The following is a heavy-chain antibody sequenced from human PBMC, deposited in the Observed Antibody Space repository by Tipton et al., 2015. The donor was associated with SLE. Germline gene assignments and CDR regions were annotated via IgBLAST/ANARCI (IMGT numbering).Heavy chain of an antibody. J-gene: IGHJ6*03. CDR3: ARESYNLLYYFYYMDV. D-gene: IGHD5-24*01. CDR1: GGSISSGSYY. Sequence: LRLSCTVSGGSISSGSYYWSWIRQPAGKGLEWLGRNYTRGSPNYNPSLKSRVTISIATSKNQFSLKLSSVTAADTAVYYCARESYNLLYYFYYMDVWGKGTTVTVSS. V-gene: IGHV4-61*02. CDR2: NYTRGSP.